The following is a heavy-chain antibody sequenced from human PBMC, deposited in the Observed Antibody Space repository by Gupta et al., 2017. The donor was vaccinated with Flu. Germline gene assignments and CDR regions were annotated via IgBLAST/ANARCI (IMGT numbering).Heavy chain of an antibody. CDR3: ARGPPFDY. J-gene: IGHJ4*02. Sequence: QVQLQESGPGLVSPSETLSLTCTVPGDSIGSDYWSWVRQPPGKGPEWVAYIYNTGSTNYNPSLKSRLSISVDTAKNQFSLRLNSVTAADTAIYYCARGPPFDYWGQGTLVTVSS. CDR2: IYNTGST. CDR1: GDSIGSDY. V-gene: IGHV4-59*01.